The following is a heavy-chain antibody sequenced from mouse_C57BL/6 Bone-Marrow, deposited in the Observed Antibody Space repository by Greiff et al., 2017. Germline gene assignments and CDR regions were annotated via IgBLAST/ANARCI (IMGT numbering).Heavy chain of an antibody. CDR3: ARSGARYFDY. CDR1: GYTFTSYW. J-gene: IGHJ2*01. D-gene: IGHD3-1*01. Sequence: QVQLQQSGAELVKPGASVKMSCKASGYTFTSYWITWVKQRPGQGLEWIGDIYPGSGSTNYNEKFKSKATLTADTSSSTAYMQLSSLTSEDSAVYYGARSGARYFDYWGQGTTLTVSS. V-gene: IGHV1-55*01. CDR2: IYPGSGST.